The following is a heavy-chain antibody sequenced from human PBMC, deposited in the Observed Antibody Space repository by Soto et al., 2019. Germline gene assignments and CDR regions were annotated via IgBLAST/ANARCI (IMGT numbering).Heavy chain of an antibody. CDR1: GFSLSTSGVG. CDR2: IYWDDDK. CDR3: AHRRSYCSGGSCYSGFDY. Sequence: QITLKESGPTLVKPTQTLTLTCTFSGFSLSTSGVGVGWIRQPPGKALEWLALIYWDDDKRYSPSLKSRLTITTDTSKNQVVLTTTNMDPVDTATSYCAHRRSYCSGGSCYSGFDYWGQGTLVTVSS. J-gene: IGHJ4*02. V-gene: IGHV2-5*02. D-gene: IGHD2-15*01.